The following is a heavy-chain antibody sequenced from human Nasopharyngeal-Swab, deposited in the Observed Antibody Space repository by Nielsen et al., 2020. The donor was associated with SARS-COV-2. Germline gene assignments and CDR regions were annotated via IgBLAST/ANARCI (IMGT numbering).Heavy chain of an antibody. J-gene: IGHJ6*02. CDR3: MGSSWYGDYYYYYGMDV. D-gene: IGHD6-13*01. Sequence: SETLSLTCTVSGGSISSSSYYWGWIRQPPGKGLERIGSIYYSGSTYYNPSLKSRVTISVDTSKNQFSLKLSSVTAADTAVYYCMGSSWYGDYYYYYGMDVWGQGTTVTVSS. CDR1: GGSISSSSYY. CDR2: IYYSGST. V-gene: IGHV4-39*07.